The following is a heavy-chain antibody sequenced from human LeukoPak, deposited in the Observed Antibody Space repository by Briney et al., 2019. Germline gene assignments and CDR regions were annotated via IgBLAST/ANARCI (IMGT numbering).Heavy chain of an antibody. Sequence: GASVKVSCKASGYTFTSYYMHWVRQAPGKGLEWMGGFDPEDGETIYAQKFQGRVTMTEDTSTDTAYMELSSLRSGDTAVYYCATDRFRNWNDRPYFDYWGQGTLVTVSS. D-gene: IGHD1-1*01. V-gene: IGHV1-24*01. CDR2: FDPEDGET. CDR1: GYTFTSYY. J-gene: IGHJ4*02. CDR3: ATDRFRNWNDRPYFDY.